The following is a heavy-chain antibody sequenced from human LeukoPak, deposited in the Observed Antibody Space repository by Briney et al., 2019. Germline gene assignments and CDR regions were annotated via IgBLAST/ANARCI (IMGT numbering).Heavy chain of an antibody. CDR3: ARGPRLMVRGVLGGY. CDR1: GFTFSSYA. V-gene: IGHV3-30*04. CDR2: ISYDGSNK. Sequence: GRSLRLSCAASGFTFSSYAMHWVRQAPGKGLEWGAVISYDGSNKYYADSVKGRFTISRDNSKNTLYLQMNSLRAEDTAVYYCARGPRLMVRGVLGGYWGQGTLVTVSS. J-gene: IGHJ4*02. D-gene: IGHD3-10*01.